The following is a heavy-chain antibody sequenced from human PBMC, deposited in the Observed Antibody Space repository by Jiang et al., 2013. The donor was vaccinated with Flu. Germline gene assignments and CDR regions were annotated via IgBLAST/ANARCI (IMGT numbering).Heavy chain of an antibody. CDR2: ISAYNGNT. D-gene: IGHD3-3*01. J-gene: IGHJ6*03. CDR3: ARIDYDFWSGYFHYYYYYYMDV. CDR1: SYG. Sequence: SYGISWVRQAPGQGLEWMGWISAYNGNTNYAQKLQGRVTMTTDTSTSTAYMELRSLRSDDTAVYYCARIDYDFWSGYFHYYYYYYMDVWGKGTTVTVSS. V-gene: IGHV1-18*01.